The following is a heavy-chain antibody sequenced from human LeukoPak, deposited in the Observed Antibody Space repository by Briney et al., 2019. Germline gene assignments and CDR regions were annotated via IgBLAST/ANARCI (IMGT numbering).Heavy chain of an antibody. V-gene: IGHV1-18*01. CDR2: ISAYNGNT. CDR3: ARDRVVITVPDWFDP. Sequence: ASVTVSCTASGYTFTSYGINWVRQAPGQGLEWMGWISAYNGNTNYAQKLQGRVTMTTDTSTSTAYMELRSLRSDDTAVYYCARDRVVITVPDWFDPWGQGTLVTVSS. J-gene: IGHJ5*02. CDR1: GYTFTSYG. D-gene: IGHD3-3*01.